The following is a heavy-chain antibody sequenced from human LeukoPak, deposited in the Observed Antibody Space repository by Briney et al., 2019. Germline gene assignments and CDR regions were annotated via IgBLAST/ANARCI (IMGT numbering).Heavy chain of an antibody. D-gene: IGHD2-8*01. Sequence: ASVKVSCKASGGTFSSYAISWVRHAPGQGLEWMGRIIPIFGTANYAQKFQGRVTITTDESTSTAYMELSSLRSEDTAVYYCARDDPKECTDGVCYIRFDYWGQGTLVTVSS. J-gene: IGHJ4*02. V-gene: IGHV1-69*05. CDR2: IIPIFGTA. CDR1: GGTFSSYA. CDR3: ARDDPKECTDGVCYIRFDY.